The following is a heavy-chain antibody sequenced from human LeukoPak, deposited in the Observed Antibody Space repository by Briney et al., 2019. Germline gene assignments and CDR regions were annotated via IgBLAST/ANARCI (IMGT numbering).Heavy chain of an antibody. D-gene: IGHD6-19*01. J-gene: IGHJ4*02. CDR1: GFTVSSNY. V-gene: IGHV3-66*01. Sequence: GGSLGLSCAASGFTVSSNYMSWVRQAPGKGLEWVSVIYSGGSTYYADSVKGRFTISRDNSKNTLYLQMNSLRAEDTAVYYCARVPRSSGWYVMYYFDYWGQGTLVTVSP. CDR2: IYSGGST. CDR3: ARVPRSSGWYVMYYFDY.